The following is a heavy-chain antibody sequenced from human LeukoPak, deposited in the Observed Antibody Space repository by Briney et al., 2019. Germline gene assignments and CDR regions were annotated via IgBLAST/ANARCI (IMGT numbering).Heavy chain of an antibody. Sequence: PSETLSLTCAVYGGSFSGYYWSWIRQPPGKGLEWIGEINHSGSTNYNPSLKSRVTISVDTSKDQFSLKLSSVTAADTAVYYCARGEDILTGSAAIDYWGQGTLVTVSS. CDR3: ARGEDILTGSAAIDY. V-gene: IGHV4-34*01. D-gene: IGHD3-9*01. CDR2: INHSGST. CDR1: GGSFSGYY. J-gene: IGHJ4*02.